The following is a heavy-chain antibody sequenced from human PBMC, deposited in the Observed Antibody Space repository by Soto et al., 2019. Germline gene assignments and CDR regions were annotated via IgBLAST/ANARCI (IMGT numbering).Heavy chain of an antibody. CDR2: ISYDGSNK. J-gene: IGHJ4*02. D-gene: IGHD6-13*01. CDR1: GFTFSSYG. CDR3: AKDPFKSQQLVPPGGY. Sequence: GGSLRLSCAASGFTFSSYGMHWVRQAPGKGLEWVAVISYDGSNKYYADSVKGRFTISRDNSKNTLYLQMNSLRAEDTAVYYCAKDPFKSQQLVPPGGYWGQGTLVTVSS. V-gene: IGHV3-30*18.